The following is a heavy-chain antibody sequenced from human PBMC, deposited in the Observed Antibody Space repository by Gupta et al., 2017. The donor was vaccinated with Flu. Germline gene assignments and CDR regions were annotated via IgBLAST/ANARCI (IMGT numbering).Heavy chain of an antibody. J-gene: IGHJ4*02. CDR1: GSNFSTCW. CDR3: ARDGEFDY. Sequence: EVHLVESGGNLVQPGGSLRLSCAASGSNFSTCWMTWVRQAPGKGLEWVATMKQDGSEIYYVDSVKCLFTISRDNAKNSVYLQMNSLRAEDTAVYYCARDGEFDYLGQGTLVTVSS. CDR2: MKQDGSEI. D-gene: IGHD3-10*01. V-gene: IGHV3-7*01.